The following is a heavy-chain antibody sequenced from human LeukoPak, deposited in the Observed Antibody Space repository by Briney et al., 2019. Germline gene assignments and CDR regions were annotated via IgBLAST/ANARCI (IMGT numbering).Heavy chain of an antibody. V-gene: IGHV4-4*07. J-gene: IGHJ4*02. CDR1: GASITSYY. CDR3: ARGRSHFDY. D-gene: IGHD1-26*01. CDR2: ISNSESS. Sequence: SETLSLTCAVSGASITSYYWNWTRQPAGKGLEWIGRISNSESSNYNPSLKSRVTMSVDTSQNHFSLKLTSVTAADTAVYYCARGRSHFDYWGQGTLVTVSS.